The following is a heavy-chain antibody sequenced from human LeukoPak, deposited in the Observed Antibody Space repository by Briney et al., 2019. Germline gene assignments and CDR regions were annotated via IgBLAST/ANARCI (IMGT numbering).Heavy chain of an antibody. CDR3: ARASACSISSGVNL. CDR2: INESGNT. D-gene: IGHD6-6*01. V-gene: IGHV4-34*01. Sequence: SETLSLTCAVYGGSFGGYYWNWVRQPPGKGLEWIGQINESGNTNYGPSLKSRVSMSVDTSKKQFSLKLSSVTAADTAVYYCARASACSISSGVNLWGQGSLVTVSS. J-gene: IGHJ5*02. CDR1: GGSFGGYY.